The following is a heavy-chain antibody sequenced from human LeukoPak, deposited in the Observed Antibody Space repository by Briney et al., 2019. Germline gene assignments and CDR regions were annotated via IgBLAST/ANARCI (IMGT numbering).Heavy chain of an antibody. V-gene: IGHV1-8*01. CDR3: AVEMATIGLDFYGY. CDR2: MNPNSGNT. J-gene: IGHJ4*02. Sequence: ASVKVSCKASGYTFTSYDINWVRQATGQGLEWMGWMNPNSGNTGYAQKFQGRVTMTRNTSISTAYMELSSLRSEDTAVYYCAVEMATIGLDFYGYWGQGTLVTVSS. CDR1: GYTFTSYD. D-gene: IGHD5-24*01.